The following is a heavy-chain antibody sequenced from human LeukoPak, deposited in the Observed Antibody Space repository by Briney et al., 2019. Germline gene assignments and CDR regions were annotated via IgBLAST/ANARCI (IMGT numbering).Heavy chain of an antibody. CDR3: ARGVSVY. J-gene: IGHJ4*02. V-gene: IGHV4-34*01. CDR2: INHSGST. CDR1: GGSFSGYY. Sequence: KPSETLSLTCAVYGGSFSGYYWSWIRQPPGKGLEWIGEINHSGSTNYNPSLESRVTISVDTSKNQFSLKLSSVTAADTAVYYCARGVSVYWGQGTLVTVSS.